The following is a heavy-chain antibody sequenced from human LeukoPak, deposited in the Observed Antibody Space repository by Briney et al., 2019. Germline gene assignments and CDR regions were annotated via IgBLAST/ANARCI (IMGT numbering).Heavy chain of an antibody. J-gene: IGHJ4*02. CDR1: GFTFSSYW. V-gene: IGHV3-7*01. Sequence: GGSLRLSRAASGFTFSSYWMSWVRQAPGKGLEWVANIKQDGSEKYYADSVKGRFTNSRDNAKNSLYLQMNSLRAEDTAVYYCARPNWNDKDYWGQGTLVTVSS. CDR3: ARPNWNDKDY. D-gene: IGHD1-1*01. CDR2: IKQDGSEK.